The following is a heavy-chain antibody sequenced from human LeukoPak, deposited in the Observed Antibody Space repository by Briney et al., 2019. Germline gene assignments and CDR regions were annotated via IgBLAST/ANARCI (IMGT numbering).Heavy chain of an antibody. CDR1: GGSISSTNYY. CDR2: IYYTGTT. CDR3: AKHRITVAGENFDY. J-gene: IGHJ4*02. Sequence: PSETLSLTCTVSGGSISSTNYYWGWIRQPPGKGLEWIGTIYYTGTTYYNPSLRSRVTISVDTPKNQFSLKLSSVTAADTAVFYCAKHRITVAGENFDYWGQGTLVTVSS. V-gene: IGHV4-39*01. D-gene: IGHD6-19*01.